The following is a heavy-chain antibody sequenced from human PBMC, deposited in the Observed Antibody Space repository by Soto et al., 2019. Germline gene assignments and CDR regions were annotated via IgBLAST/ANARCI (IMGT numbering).Heavy chain of an antibody. Sequence: QVQLQESGPGLVKPSQTLSLTCRVSGDSVTCGDYYWTSVRQSPGTGLDWIGYISYSGNTAYNPSLSSRPAISLDTSKNHFSLKLHAATAADTAVYYCARGDYLNRSGYYYFQHWGQGTPGTVSS. J-gene: IGHJ1*01. CDR3: ARGDYLNRSGYYYFQH. V-gene: IGHV4-30-4*01. CDR1: GDSVTCGDYY. CDR2: ISYSGNT. D-gene: IGHD3-22*01.